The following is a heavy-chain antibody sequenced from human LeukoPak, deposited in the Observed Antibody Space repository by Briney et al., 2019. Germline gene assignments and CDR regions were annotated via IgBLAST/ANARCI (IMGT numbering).Heavy chain of an antibody. CDR3: AREYSSGEN. Sequence: GASVKVSCKTSGGTFSSYAISCVRQAPGQGLEWMGRIIPILGIANYAQKFQGRVTITADKSTSTAYTELSSLRSEDTAVYYCAREYSSGENWGQGTLVTVSS. V-gene: IGHV1-69*04. CDR1: GGTFSSYA. D-gene: IGHD6-19*01. CDR2: IIPILGIA. J-gene: IGHJ4*02.